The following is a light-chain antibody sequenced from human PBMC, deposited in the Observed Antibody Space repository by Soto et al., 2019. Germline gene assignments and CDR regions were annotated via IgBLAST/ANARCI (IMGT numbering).Light chain of an antibody. V-gene: IGKV3-15*01. Sequence: TQSQDTLSLSPGERATISCGASQSVSSYLAWYQQKPGQAPRLLIYGASTRATGIPASFIGNGSGTEFTLTASSLQPGDFAVYICQQYNNGPFTFGPGTKVDIK. J-gene: IGKJ3*01. CDR1: QSVSSY. CDR2: GAS. CDR3: QQYNNGPFT.